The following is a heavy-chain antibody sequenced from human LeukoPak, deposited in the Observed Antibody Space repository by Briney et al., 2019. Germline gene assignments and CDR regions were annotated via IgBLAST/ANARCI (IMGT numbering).Heavy chain of an antibody. Sequence: GGSLRLSCAASGFTFSSYGMHWVRQAPGKGLEWVAVISYDGSNKYYADSVKGRFTFSRDNSKNTLYLQMNSLRAEDTAVYYCAKVRLQGTMVRGVPFDYWGQGTLVTVSS. CDR2: ISYDGSNK. J-gene: IGHJ4*02. CDR1: GFTFSSYG. CDR3: AKVRLQGTMVRGVPFDY. D-gene: IGHD3-10*01. V-gene: IGHV3-30*18.